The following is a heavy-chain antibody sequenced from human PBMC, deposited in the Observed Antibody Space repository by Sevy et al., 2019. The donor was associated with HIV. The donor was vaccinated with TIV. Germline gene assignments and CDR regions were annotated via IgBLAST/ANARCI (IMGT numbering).Heavy chain of an antibody. CDR1: GFTFSSYD. D-gene: IGHD6-6*01. V-gene: IGHV3-13*01. Sequence: GGSLRLSCAASGFTFSSYDMHWVRQAAGKGLEWVSAIGTAGDTYYPGSVKGRFTISRENAKNSLYLHMNSLRAGDTAVYYCARGGSIAAHAFDIWGQGTMVTVSS. J-gene: IGHJ3*02. CDR2: IGTAGDT. CDR3: ARGGSIAAHAFDI.